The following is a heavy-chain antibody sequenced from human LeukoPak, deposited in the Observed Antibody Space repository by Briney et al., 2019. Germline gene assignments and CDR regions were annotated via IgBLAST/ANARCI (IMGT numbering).Heavy chain of an antibody. D-gene: IGHD6-19*01. CDR2: INPNSGGT. CDR3: ARLRGQSRGWYPNDY. Sequence: ASVKVSCKASGYTFTGYYMHWVRQAPGQGLEWMGWINPNSGGTNYAQKFQGRVTMTRDMSISTAYMELSRLRSDDTAVYYCARLRGQSRGWYPNDYWGQGTLVTVSS. V-gene: IGHV1-2*02. J-gene: IGHJ4*02. CDR1: GYTFTGYY.